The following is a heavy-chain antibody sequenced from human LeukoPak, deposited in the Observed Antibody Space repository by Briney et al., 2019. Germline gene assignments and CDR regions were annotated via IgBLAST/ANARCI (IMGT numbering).Heavy chain of an antibody. CDR1: GGTFSSYA. CDR2: IIPIFGTA. D-gene: IGHD3-9*01. Sequence: VASVKVSCKASGGTFSSYAISWVRQAPGQGLEWMGGIIPIFGTANYAQKFQGRVTITADESTSTAYMELSSLRSEDTAVYYCAKGPRHHILTGHYKSHCFDFWGQGTLVTVSS. J-gene: IGHJ4*02. CDR3: AKGPRHHILTGHYKSHCFDF. V-gene: IGHV1-69*01.